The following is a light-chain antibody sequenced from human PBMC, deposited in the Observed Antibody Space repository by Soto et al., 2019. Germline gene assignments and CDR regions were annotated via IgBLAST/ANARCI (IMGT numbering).Light chain of an antibody. CDR2: ANS. Sequence: QSVLTQPPSASGTPGQRVTISCSGSSSNLGSRAVSWYQQVPGTAPKLLIYANSQRPSGVPDRFSASKSGTSASLAISGLRSEDEAVYYCAAWDDSLRSPVFGGGTQLTVL. CDR3: AAWDDSLRSPV. J-gene: IGLJ2*01. V-gene: IGLV1-44*01. CDR1: SSNLGSRA.